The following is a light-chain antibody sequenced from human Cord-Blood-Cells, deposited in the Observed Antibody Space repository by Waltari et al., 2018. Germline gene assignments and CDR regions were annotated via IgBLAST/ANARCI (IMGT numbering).Light chain of an antibody. CDR3: CAYAGSSTYV. CDR2: EGS. V-gene: IGLV2-23*01. CDR1: SSDVGSYNL. Sequence: QSALTQPASVSGSPGQSITISCTGTSSDVGSYNLVSWYQQHPGKAPKLMIYEGSKRPSGVAKRVSGHKSGNTAYLTNSGLHAEDEADYYCCAYAGSSTYVVGTGTKVTVL. J-gene: IGLJ1*01.